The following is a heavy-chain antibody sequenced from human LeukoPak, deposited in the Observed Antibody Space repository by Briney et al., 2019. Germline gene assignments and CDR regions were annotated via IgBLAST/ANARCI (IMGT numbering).Heavy chain of an antibody. CDR3: ARGPPRGKYYYMDV. Sequence: GGSLRLSCAASGFTFSSFDMHWVRHPTGKGLEWVSTIGTASDTYYPGSVEGRFTLSRDDAKNSLYLQMNSLTAGDTAVYYCARGPPRGKYYYMDVWGKGTTVTVSS. CDR1: GFTFSSFD. J-gene: IGHJ6*03. CDR2: IGTASDT. D-gene: IGHD1-1*01. V-gene: IGHV3-13*01.